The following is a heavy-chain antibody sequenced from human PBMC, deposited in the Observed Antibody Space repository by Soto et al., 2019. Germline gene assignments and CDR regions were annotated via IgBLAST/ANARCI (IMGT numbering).Heavy chain of an antibody. V-gene: IGHV2-5*02. D-gene: IGHD2-21*02. CDR1: GFSLSTSGVG. Sequence: QITLKESGPTLVRPTQTLTLTCTFSGFSLSTSGVGVGWIRQPPGKALEWLALIYWDDDKRYSPSLKRRLTITKDTSKNQVVLTMTNMDPVDTATYYCAHSRCGGDCLQSYSSHYYYGMDVWGQGTTVTVSS. CDR3: AHSRCGGDCLQSYSSHYYYGMDV. J-gene: IGHJ6*02. CDR2: IYWDDDK.